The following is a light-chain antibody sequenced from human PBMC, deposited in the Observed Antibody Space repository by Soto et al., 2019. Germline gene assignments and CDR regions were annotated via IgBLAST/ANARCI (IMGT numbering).Light chain of an antibody. CDR1: QSVSSY. CDR2: DAS. CDR3: QQRSNWPRYT. V-gene: IGKV3-11*01. Sequence: EIVLTQSPATLSLSPGERATLSCRASQSVSSYLAWYQQKPGQAPRLLIYDASNRATGIPARFSGSGSVTDFTLTISSLEPEDFAVYYCQQRSNWPRYTFGQGTKVDIK. J-gene: IGKJ2*01.